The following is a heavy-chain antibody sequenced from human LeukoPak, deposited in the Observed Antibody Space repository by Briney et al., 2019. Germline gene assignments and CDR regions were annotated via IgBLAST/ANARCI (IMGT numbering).Heavy chain of an antibody. CDR2: ISYDGSNK. J-gene: IGHJ4*02. CDR1: GFTFSGYG. CDR3: AKDWQQLAFDY. Sequence: PGRSLRLSCAASGFTFSGYGMHWVRQAPGKGLEWVAVISYDGSNKYYADSVKGRFTISRDNSKNTLYLQTNSLRAEDTAVYYCAKDWQQLAFDYWGQGTLVTVSS. V-gene: IGHV3-30*18. D-gene: IGHD6-13*01.